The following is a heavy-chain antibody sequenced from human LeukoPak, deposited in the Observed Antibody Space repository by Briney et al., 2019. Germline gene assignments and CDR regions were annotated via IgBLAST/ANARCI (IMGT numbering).Heavy chain of an antibody. CDR2: IYYSGST. D-gene: IGHD3-22*01. CDR3: ARVTRLMIVVVD. Sequence: SQTLSLTCTVSGGSISSGDYYWSWIRQPPGKGLEWIGYIYYSGSTYYNPSLKSRVTISVDTSKNQFSLKLSSVTAADTAVYYCARVTRLMIVVVDWGQGTLVTVSS. V-gene: IGHV4-30-4*01. J-gene: IGHJ4*02. CDR1: GGSISSGDYY.